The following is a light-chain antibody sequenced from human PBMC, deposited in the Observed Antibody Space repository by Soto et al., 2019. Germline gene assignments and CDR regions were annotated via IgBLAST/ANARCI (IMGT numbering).Light chain of an antibody. CDR1: QTIDKY. CDR3: QHYNSYSEA. J-gene: IGKJ1*01. Sequence: DIQMTQSPSSLSASGGDRVSITCRASQTIDKYLNWYQEKPGKAPKLLIYTTSTLQSEVPSRFSGSGSETDFTLTISSLQPDDFATYYCQHYNSYSEAFGQGTKVDIK. CDR2: TTS. V-gene: IGKV1-39*01.